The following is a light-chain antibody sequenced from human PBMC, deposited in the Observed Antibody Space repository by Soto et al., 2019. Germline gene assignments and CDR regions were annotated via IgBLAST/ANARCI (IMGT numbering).Light chain of an antibody. CDR1: SSDVGGYNY. Sequence: QSALTQPPSASGSPGQSVTISCTGTSSDVGGYNYVSWYQQYPGKAPKLMIYEVSKRPSGVPDRFSGSKSANTASLTVSGLQAEDEADYYCSSYAGSNNFVVFGGGTKRTVL. CDR2: EVS. V-gene: IGLV2-8*01. J-gene: IGLJ2*01. CDR3: SSYAGSNNFVV.